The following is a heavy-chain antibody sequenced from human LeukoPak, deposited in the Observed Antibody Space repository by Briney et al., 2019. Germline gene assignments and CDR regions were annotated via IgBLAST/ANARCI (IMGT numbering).Heavy chain of an antibody. CDR2: VWYDGRKK. CDR1: GFTFSSYG. J-gene: IGHJ4*02. D-gene: IGHD6-19*01. CDR3: ARDGGSGWSSAFFDF. V-gene: IGHV3-33*01. Sequence: PGGSLRLSCAASGFTFSSYGMHWVRQAPGKGLEWVAVVWYDGRKKQYKESVEGRFTISRDDSKNTFYLQMSSLRVEDTAVYHCARDGGSGWSSAFFDFWGQGTLVTVSS.